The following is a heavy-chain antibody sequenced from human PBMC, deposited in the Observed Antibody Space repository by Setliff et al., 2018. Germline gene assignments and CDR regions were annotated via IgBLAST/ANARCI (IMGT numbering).Heavy chain of an antibody. CDR3: ARSSVVGGYSTTYYFDYMDV. J-gene: IGHJ6*03. CDR1: GFTLSTYW. CDR2: IRYDGSQK. D-gene: IGHD3-3*01. Sequence: GGSLRLSCSASGFTLSTYWMNWVRQAPGKGLEWVAVIRYDGSQKYHADSVKGRFTVSRDNSKNTLYLQMNSLTAGDTAVYYCARSSVVGGYSTTYYFDYMDVWGKGTTVTVSS. V-gene: IGHV3-33*08.